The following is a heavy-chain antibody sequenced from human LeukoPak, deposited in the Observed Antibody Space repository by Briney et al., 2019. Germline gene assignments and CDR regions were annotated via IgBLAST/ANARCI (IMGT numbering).Heavy chain of an antibody. CDR3: ARYGRFGDYYFDY. CDR2: IIPIFGTA. J-gene: IGHJ4*02. V-gene: IGHV1-69*13. CDR1: GGTFSSYA. Sequence: SVKVSCKASGGTFSSYAISWVRQAPGQGLEWMGGIIPIFGTANFAQKFQGRVTITADESTSTAYMELSSLRSDDTAVYYCARYGRFGDYYFDYWGQGTLVTVSS. D-gene: IGHD3-10*01.